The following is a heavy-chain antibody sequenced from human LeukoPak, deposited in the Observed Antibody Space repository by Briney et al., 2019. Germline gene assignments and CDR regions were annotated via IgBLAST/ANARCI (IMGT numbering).Heavy chain of an antibody. V-gene: IGHV2-70*11. CDR3: ARIKLAEYYYGSGREYYFDY. Sequence: SGPALVKPTQTLTLTCTFSGFSLSTSGMCVSWIRQPPGKALEWLARIDWDDDKYYSTSLKTRLTISKDTSKNQVVLTMTNMDPVDTATYYCARIKLAEYYYGSGREYYFDYWGQGTLVTVSS. CDR2: IDWDDDK. D-gene: IGHD3-10*01. CDR1: GFSLSTSGMC. J-gene: IGHJ4*02.